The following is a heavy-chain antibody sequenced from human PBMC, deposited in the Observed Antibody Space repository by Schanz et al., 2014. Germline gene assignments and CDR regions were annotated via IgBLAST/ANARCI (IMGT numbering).Heavy chain of an antibody. CDR1: GFTVNTIY. D-gene: IGHD1-1*01. Sequence: DVHLLESGGGLVQPGGSLRLSCAVSGFTVNTIYMSWVRQAPGKGLEWISSMYINSGSTQYADSVKGRFIISRDSSKNTLFLQMNSLRAEDTAVYYCARDRWDWNNAFDIWGQGTMVTVSS. V-gene: IGHV3-53*01. CDR3: ARDRWDWNNAFDI. J-gene: IGHJ3*02. CDR2: MYINSGST.